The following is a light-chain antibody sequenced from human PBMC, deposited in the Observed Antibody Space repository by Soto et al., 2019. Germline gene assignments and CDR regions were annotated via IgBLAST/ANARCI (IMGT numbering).Light chain of an antibody. CDR3: QXSYSTPLT. CDR2: GDS. V-gene: IGKV1-39*01. CDR1: QAISSS. Sequence: DIQMTQSPSSLSLSVRQRLTITCHASQAISSSLTWYQQKTGQAPKIIIYGDSNLHTGVPYRFSGSGSGTHLTLTISSLQPEDFATYYCQXSYSTPLTCGQGTRLEIK. J-gene: IGKJ5*01.